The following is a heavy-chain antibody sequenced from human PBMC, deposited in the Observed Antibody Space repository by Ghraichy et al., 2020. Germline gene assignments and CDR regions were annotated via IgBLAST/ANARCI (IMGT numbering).Heavy chain of an antibody. CDR3: VKDFPAAEDGTPFFDY. CDR2: IYADGGAT. D-gene: IGHD6-25*01. Sequence: GGSRLSCAVSGFTFSRNAMSWVRQAPGKGLEWVSNIYADGGATHYADSVKGRFTISRDNSKNMLYLQMNSLRVDDTAVYYCVKDFPAAEDGTPFFDYWGQGSLVTVSS. CDR1: GFTFSRNA. V-gene: IGHV3-23*01. J-gene: IGHJ4*02.